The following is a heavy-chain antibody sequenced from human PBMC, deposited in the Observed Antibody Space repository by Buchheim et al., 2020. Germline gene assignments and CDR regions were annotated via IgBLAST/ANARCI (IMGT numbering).Heavy chain of an antibody. J-gene: IGHJ4*02. CDR3: AKDHGLAVAGWGDYFDY. CDR1: GFTFSSYA. Sequence: EVQLLESGGGLVQPGGSLRLSCAASGFTFSSYAMSWVRQAPGKGLEWVSALSGSGGSTYYADSVKGRFTISRDNSKNTLYLQMNSLRAEDTAVYYCAKDHGLAVAGWGDYFDYWGQGTL. CDR2: LSGSGGST. D-gene: IGHD6-19*01. V-gene: IGHV3-23*01.